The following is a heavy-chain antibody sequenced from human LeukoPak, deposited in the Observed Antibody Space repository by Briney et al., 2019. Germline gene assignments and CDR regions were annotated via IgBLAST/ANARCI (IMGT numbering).Heavy chain of an antibody. CDR2: INSDGTST. Sequence: AAAGFTFSXXXXXXVXXXAGXXXXXXSPINSDGTSTRYADSLKGRFTISTDNAKNTLYLQMNSLRAEDTPVYYCARGVGGDSRFDPWGQGTLATVSS. D-gene: IGHD1-26*01. CDR1: GFTFSXXX. CDR3: ARGVGGDSRFDP. J-gene: IGHJ5*02. V-gene: IGHV3-74*01.